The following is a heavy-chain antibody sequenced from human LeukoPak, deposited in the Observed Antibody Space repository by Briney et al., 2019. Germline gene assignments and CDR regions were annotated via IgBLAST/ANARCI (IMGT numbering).Heavy chain of an antibody. CDR2: IYHSGST. V-gene: IGHV4-38-2*02. Sequence: PSETLSLTCTVSGYSISSGYYWGWIRQPPGKGLEWFGSIYHSGSTYYNPSLKSRVTISVDTSKNQFSLKLSSVTAADTAVYYCAREREGPYGYLDYWGQGTLVTVSS. CDR3: AREREGPYGYLDY. J-gene: IGHJ4*02. D-gene: IGHD4-17*01. CDR1: GYSISSGYY.